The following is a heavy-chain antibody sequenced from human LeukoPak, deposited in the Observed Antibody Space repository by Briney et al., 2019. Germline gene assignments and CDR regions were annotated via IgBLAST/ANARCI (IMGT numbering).Heavy chain of an antibody. CDR1: GYTFTSYD. CDR2: MNPNSGNT. CDR3: ARASDITMVRGVIEVVNWFDP. D-gene: IGHD3-10*01. J-gene: IGHJ5*02. Sequence: GASVKVSCKASGYTFTSYDINWVRQATGQGLEWMGWMNPNSGNTGCAQKFQGRVTMTRNTSISTAYMELSSLRSEDTAVYYCARASDITMVRGVIEVVNWFDPWGQGTLVTVSS. V-gene: IGHV1-8*01.